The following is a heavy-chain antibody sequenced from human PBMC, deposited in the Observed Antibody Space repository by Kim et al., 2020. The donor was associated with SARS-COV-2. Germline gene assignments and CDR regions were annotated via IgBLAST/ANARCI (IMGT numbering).Heavy chain of an antibody. Sequence: SVKVSCKASGFTFTSSAVQWVRQARGQRLEWIGWIVVGSGNTNYAQKFQERVTITRDMSTSTAYMELSSLRSEDTAVYYCAADCRTSSSAGNYYYYYGMDVWGQGTTVTVSS. CDR1: GFTFTSSA. V-gene: IGHV1-58*01. CDR3: AADCRTSSSAGNYYYYYGMDV. CDR2: IVVGSGNT. J-gene: IGHJ6*02. D-gene: IGHD6-6*01.